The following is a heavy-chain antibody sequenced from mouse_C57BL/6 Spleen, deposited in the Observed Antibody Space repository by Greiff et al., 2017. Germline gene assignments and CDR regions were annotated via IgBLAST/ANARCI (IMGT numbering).Heavy chain of an antibody. CDR2: IYPGDGDT. CDR3: AREMIDGDYSFAY. J-gene: IGHJ3*01. CDR1: GYAFSSSW. V-gene: IGHV1-82*01. Sequence: VQLQESGPELVKPGASVKISCKASGYAFSSSWMNWVKQRPGKGLEWIGRIYPGDGDTNYNGKFKGKATLTADKSSSTAYLQLSSLTSEDSAVYFCAREMIDGDYSFAYWGQGTLVTVSA. D-gene: IGHD2-13*01.